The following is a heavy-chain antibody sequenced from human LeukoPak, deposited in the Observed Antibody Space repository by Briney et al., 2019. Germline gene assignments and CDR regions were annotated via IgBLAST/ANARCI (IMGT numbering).Heavy chain of an antibody. Sequence: SETLSLTCTVSSASISSDYWSWIRQPPGKGLEWIGSIYYSRRTNYTPCLESRVTISVNPSKGQFSLQLTSVTAADTAVYYCAKGSGLYYYWGQGPLVTVSS. V-gene: IGHV4-59*01. CDR3: AKGSGLYYY. CDR1: SASISSDY. CDR2: IYYSRRT. J-gene: IGHJ4*02. D-gene: IGHD6-19*01.